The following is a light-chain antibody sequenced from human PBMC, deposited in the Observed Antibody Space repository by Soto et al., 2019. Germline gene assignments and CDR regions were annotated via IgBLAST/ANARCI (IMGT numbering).Light chain of an antibody. J-gene: IGKJ2*01. V-gene: IGKV1-5*01. CDR2: DAS. CDR3: QQYNTYPHT. Sequence: DIQMTQSPSTLSASLGARVTITCRARQSIRSWLAWYQQKPGKAPKLLIYDASSLESGVPSRFSGSGSGSEFTLAISSLHPDDFATYYCQQYNTYPHTFGQGTKLEIK. CDR1: QSIRSW.